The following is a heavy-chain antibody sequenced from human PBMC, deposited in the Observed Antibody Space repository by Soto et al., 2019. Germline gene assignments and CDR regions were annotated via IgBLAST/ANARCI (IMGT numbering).Heavy chain of an antibody. V-gene: IGHV3-13*05. CDR3: GRGSSGWYSEVDV. CDR2: IGTTGDP. Sequence: PGGSLILPCAASGFTFSNYDMHWVRQTTGKGLEWVSSIGTTGDPYYPDSVKGRFTISRDNAKNSLYLQMNSLTVEDTGVYFCGRGSSGWYSEVDVWGQGTLVTVSS. J-gene: IGHJ4*02. CDR1: GFTFSNYD. D-gene: IGHD6-19*01.